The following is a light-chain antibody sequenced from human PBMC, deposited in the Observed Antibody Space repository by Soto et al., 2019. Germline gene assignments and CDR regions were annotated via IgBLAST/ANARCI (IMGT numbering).Light chain of an antibody. Sequence: QSVLTQPASVSVSPGQSITISCTGSSSDIGAYDYVSWYQQRPVKAPKLMIFDVTNRPSGVSDRFSGSKSGNTASLTISGLQTGDEADYYCSSYTSSSTPYVFGTGTKVTVL. V-gene: IGLV2-14*01. J-gene: IGLJ1*01. CDR2: DVT. CDR3: SSYTSSSTPYV. CDR1: SSDIGAYDY.